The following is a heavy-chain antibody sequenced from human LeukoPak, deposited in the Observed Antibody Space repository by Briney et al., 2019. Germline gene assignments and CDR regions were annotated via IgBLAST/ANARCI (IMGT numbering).Heavy chain of an antibody. CDR1: GFTFSSYA. D-gene: IGHD5-24*01. Sequence: HSGGSLRLSCAASGFTFSSYAMSWVRQAPGKGLKWVSAISGSVGSTYYADSVKGRFTISRDNSKNTLYLQMNSLRAEDTAIYYCAKGMATISFDAFDIWGQGTMVTVSS. CDR2: ISGSVGST. V-gene: IGHV3-23*01. J-gene: IGHJ3*02. CDR3: AKGMATISFDAFDI.